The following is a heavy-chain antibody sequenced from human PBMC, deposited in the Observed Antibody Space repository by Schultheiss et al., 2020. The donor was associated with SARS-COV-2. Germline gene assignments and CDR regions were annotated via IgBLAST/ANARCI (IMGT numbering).Heavy chain of an antibody. CDR2: ISYDGSNK. CDR1: GFTFSSYG. CDR3: AKSELWFRELPDY. Sequence: GESLKISCAASGFTFSSYGMHWVRQAPGKGLEWVAVISYDGSNKYYADSVKGRFTISRDNSKNTLYLQMNSLRAEDTAVYYCAKSELWFRELPDYWGQGTLVTVSS. V-gene: IGHV3-30*18. D-gene: IGHD3-10*01. J-gene: IGHJ4*02.